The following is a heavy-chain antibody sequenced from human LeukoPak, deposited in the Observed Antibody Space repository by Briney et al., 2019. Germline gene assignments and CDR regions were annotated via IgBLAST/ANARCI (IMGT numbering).Heavy chain of an antibody. J-gene: IGHJ4*02. CDR3: ARVETGGSYSHYFDY. D-gene: IGHD1-26*01. Sequence: SETLSLTCTASGGSISSYYWSWIRQPPGKGLEWIGYIYYSGSTNYNPSLKSRVTISVKTSKNQFSLKLSSVTAADTAVYYCARVETGGSYSHYFDYWGQGTLVTVSS. CDR2: IYYSGST. V-gene: IGHV4-59*08. CDR1: GGSISSYY.